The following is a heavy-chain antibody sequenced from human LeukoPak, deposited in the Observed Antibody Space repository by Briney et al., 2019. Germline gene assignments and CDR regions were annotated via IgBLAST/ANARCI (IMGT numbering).Heavy chain of an antibody. CDR1: GGSISSSGYY. D-gene: IGHD2-21*01. CDR3: ARHIADSYTDV. V-gene: IGHV4-39*01. CDR2: IYYSGST. Sequence: PSETLSLTCTVSGGSISSSGYYWGWIRQPPGKGLEWIGHIYYSGSTFYSPSLKSRVSISIDTSKNHFSLKLTSVTAADTSIYYCARHIADSYTDVWGKGTTVTVS. J-gene: IGHJ6*03.